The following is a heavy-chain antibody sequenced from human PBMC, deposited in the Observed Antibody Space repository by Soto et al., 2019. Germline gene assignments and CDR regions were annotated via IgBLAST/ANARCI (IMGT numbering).Heavy chain of an antibody. V-gene: IGHV1-18*01. D-gene: IGHD3-3*01. CDR3: ARDLGGIWSGYYYYYYYGMDV. Sequence: ASVKVSCKASGYTFTSYGISWVRQAPGQGLEWMGWISAYNGNTNYAQKLQGRVTMTTDTSTSTAYMELRSLRSDDTAVYYCARDLGGIWSGYYYYYYYGMDVWGQGTTVTVSS. CDR1: GYTFTSYG. J-gene: IGHJ6*02. CDR2: ISAYNGNT.